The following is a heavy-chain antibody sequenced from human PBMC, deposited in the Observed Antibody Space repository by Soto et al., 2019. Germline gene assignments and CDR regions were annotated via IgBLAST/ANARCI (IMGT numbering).Heavy chain of an antibody. V-gene: IGHV3-30*18. CDR2: ISYDTSYK. CDR1: GFTFSPYD. D-gene: IGHD2-15*01. Sequence: QVQLVESGGGVVQPGGSLRLSCAVSGFTFSPYDMHWVRQAPGKGLEWVAVISYDTSYKNHVDSVKGRFTISRDNSKNTLYLQMTSLRAEDTAVYYCAKVSIAKSSAVTFDSWGQGTLVTVSS. CDR3: AKVSIAKSSAVTFDS. J-gene: IGHJ4*02.